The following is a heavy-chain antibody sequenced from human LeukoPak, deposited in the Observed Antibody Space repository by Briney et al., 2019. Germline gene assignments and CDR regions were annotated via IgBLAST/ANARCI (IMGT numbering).Heavy chain of an antibody. CDR2: MNPNSGNT. J-gene: IGHJ6*02. Sequence: ASVKVSCKASGYTFTSYDINWVRQATGQGLEWMGWMNPNSGNTGYAQKFQGRVTVTRNTSISTAYMELSSLRSEDTAVYYCAREGAVGGYYYYYYGMDVWGQGTTVTVSS. V-gene: IGHV1-8*01. CDR1: GYTFTSYD. D-gene: IGHD6-19*01. CDR3: AREGAVGGYYYYYYGMDV.